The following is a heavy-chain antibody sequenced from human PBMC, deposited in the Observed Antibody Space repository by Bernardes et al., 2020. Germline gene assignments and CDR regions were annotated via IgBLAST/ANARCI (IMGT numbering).Heavy chain of an antibody. J-gene: IGHJ4*02. Sequence: GGSLRLSCAASGLTLGSFSTYAISWVRQAPGKGLEWVSVVGSGSGDSTASADSVQGRFTISRDNFKDTVHLQMNSLRVDDTAVYYCALYRGCTHYSCQGFHYWGQGTLVTVSS. CDR3: ALYRGCTHYSCQGFHY. V-gene: IGHV3-23*01. CDR1: GLTLGSFSTYA. D-gene: IGHD2-2*01. CDR2: VGSGSGDST.